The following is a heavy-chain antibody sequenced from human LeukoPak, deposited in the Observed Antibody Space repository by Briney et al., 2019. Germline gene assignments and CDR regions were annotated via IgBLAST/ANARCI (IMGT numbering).Heavy chain of an antibody. CDR3: ARRRYYDGSGYLE. CDR2: IYYSGRT. CDR1: GDSVSRSDSY. Sequence: SEPLSLTCSVSGDSVSRSDSYWDWIRQPPGKGLEWIGTIYYSGRTYYSPSLTSRVTMSVDPSNNQFSLNQRSVTAADTAVNYCARRRYYDGSGYLEWGQGTLLSVSS. V-gene: IGHV4-39*01. J-gene: IGHJ1*01. D-gene: IGHD3-22*01.